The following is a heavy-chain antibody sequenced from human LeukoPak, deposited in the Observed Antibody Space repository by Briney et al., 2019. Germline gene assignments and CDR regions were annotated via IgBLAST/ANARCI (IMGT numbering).Heavy chain of an antibody. CDR2: IYYSGST. J-gene: IGHJ4*02. D-gene: IGHD5-12*01. Sequence: SETLSLTCTVSGGSISSSSYYWGWIRQPPGKGLEWIGSIYYSGSTYYNPSLKSRVTISVDTSKNQFSLKLSSVTAADTAVYYCARLEWLRRFSPYFDYWGQGTLVTASS. CDR3: ARLEWLRRFSPYFDY. CDR1: GGSISSSSYY. V-gene: IGHV4-39*01.